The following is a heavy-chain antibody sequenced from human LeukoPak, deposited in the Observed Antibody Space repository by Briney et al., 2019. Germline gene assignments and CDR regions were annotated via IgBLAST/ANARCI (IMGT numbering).Heavy chain of an antibody. V-gene: IGHV3-48*02. J-gene: IGHJ6*02. CDR3: ARDNRVNCGSGSYDYYYYGMDV. CDR1: GFTFSSYS. CDR2: ISGSSSTI. Sequence: GGSLRLSCAASGFTFSSYSMNWVRQAPGKGLEWVSYISGSSSTIYYADSVKGRFTMSRDNAKNSLYLQMNSLRDEDTAVYFYARDNRVNCGSGSYDYYYYGMDVWGQGTTVTVSS. D-gene: IGHD3-10*01.